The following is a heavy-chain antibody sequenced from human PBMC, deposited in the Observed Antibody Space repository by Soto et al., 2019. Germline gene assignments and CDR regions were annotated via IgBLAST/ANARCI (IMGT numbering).Heavy chain of an antibody. J-gene: IGHJ4*01. CDR1: GGSISSYY. D-gene: IGHD3-9*01. Sequence: PSETLSLTCTVSGGSISSYYWSWIRQPPGKGLEWIGYIYYSGSTNYNPSLKSRVTISVDTSKNQFSLKLSSVTAADTAVYYCARGPDYDILTGYNYYFDYWGHGTLVTVSS. CDR3: ARGPDYDILTGYNYYFDY. V-gene: IGHV4-59*01. CDR2: IYYSGST.